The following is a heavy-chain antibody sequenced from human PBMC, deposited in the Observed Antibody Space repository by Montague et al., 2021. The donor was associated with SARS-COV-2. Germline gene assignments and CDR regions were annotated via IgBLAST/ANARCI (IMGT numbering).Heavy chain of an antibody. D-gene: IGHD3-10*01. J-gene: IGHJ6*03. CDR3: ARLRDGVVPSPILGVGPYYSYNYMDV. V-gene: IGHV4-34*01. CDR2: INHGGST. Sequence: SETLSLTSAVHGTSFSGYYWNWIRQPPGKGLEWIGEINHGGSTKYSPSLKSRLTISADTSKNQFSLKLTSVAAADTAVYYCARLRDGVVPSPILGVGPYYSYNYMDVWGRGTTVTVSS. CDR1: GTSFSGYY.